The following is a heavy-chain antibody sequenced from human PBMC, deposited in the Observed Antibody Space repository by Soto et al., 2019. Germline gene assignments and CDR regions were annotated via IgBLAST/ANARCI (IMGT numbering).Heavy chain of an antibody. CDR1: GGSISSYY. J-gene: IGHJ6*02. D-gene: IGHD5-18*01. CDR2: IYYSGST. V-gene: IGHV4-59*01. Sequence: PSETLSLTCTVSGGSISSYYWSWIRQPPGKGLEWIGYIYYSGSTNYNPSLKSRVTISVDTSKNQFSLKLSSVTAADTAVYCCARGLPSFYYYYYYGMDVWGQGTTVTVSS. CDR3: ARGLPSFYYYYYYGMDV.